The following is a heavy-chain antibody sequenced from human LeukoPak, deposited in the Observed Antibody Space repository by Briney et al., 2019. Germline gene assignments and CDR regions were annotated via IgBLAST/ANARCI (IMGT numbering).Heavy chain of an antibody. D-gene: IGHD4/OR15-4a*01. J-gene: IGHJ4*02. CDR3: ARLGASRYFDY. V-gene: IGHV4-30-4*01. Sequence: SQTLSLTCTVSGGSISSGDYYWSWIRQPPGKGLEWIGYIYYSGSTYYNPSLKSRVTISVDTSKNQFSLKLSSVTAADTAVYYRARLGASRYFDYWGQGTLVTVSS. CDR2: IYYSGST. CDR1: GGSISSGDYY.